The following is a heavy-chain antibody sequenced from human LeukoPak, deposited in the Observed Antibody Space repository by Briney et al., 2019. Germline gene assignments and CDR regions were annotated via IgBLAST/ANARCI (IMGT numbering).Heavy chain of an antibody. CDR3: AREGSIAARTDAFDI. CDR2: IIPIFGTA. D-gene: IGHD6-6*01. Sequence: GASVKVSCKASGGTFSSYAISWVRQAPGQGLEWMGGIIPIFGTANYAQKFQGRVTITADESTSTAYMELSSLRSEDTAVYYCAREGSIAARTDAFDIWGQGTMVTVSS. V-gene: IGHV1-69*13. J-gene: IGHJ3*02. CDR1: GGTFSSYA.